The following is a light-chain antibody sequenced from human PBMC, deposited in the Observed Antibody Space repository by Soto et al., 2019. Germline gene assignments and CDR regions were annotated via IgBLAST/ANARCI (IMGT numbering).Light chain of an antibody. CDR2: GAS. Sequence: PNTLSVSPGERDPLSFRASQSVSSSLAWYQQKPGQAPRLLIYGASNRATGIPDRLSGSGSGTDFTLTISRLEPEDFAVYYCQQYGRSGTFGQGTKVDIK. J-gene: IGKJ1*01. CDR1: QSVSSS. CDR3: QQYGRSGT. V-gene: IGKV3-20*01.